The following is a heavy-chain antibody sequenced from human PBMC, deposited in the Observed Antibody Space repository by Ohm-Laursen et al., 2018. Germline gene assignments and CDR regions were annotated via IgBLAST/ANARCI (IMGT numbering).Heavy chain of an antibody. D-gene: IGHD1-26*01. Sequence: GTLSLTCTVSGGSISSYYWSWIRQPPGKGLEWIGSIYYSGSTYYNPSLKSRVTISVDTSKNQFSLKLSSVTAADTAVYYCARYGAGVGAYYYFDYWGQGTLVTVSS. V-gene: IGHV4-59*05. CDR2: IYYSGST. CDR3: ARYGAGVGAYYYFDY. CDR1: GGSISSYY. J-gene: IGHJ4*02.